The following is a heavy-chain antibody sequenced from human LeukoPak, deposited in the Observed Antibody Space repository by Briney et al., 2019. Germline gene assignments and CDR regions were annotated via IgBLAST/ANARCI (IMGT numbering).Heavy chain of an antibody. J-gene: IGHJ4*02. CDR3: AKWRDSGSYLLDY. CDR2: ISGSGGST. D-gene: IGHD1-26*01. V-gene: IGHV3-23*01. CDR1: GFTFSSYA. Sequence: PGGSLRLSCAASGFTFSSYAMSWVRQAPGKGLEWVSAISGSGGSTYYADSVKGRFTISRDNAKNSLYLQMNSLRAEDTAVYYCAKWRDSGSYLLDYWGQGTLVTVSS.